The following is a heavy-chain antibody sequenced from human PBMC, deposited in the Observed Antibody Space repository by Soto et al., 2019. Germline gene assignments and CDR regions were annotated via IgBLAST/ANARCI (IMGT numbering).Heavy chain of an antibody. CDR1: GFTFDDYA. D-gene: IGHD3-10*01. V-gene: IGHV3-9*01. CDR3: AGDSGYGSVASVNHYLDY. Sequence: GGSLRLSCAASGFTFDDYAMHWVRQAPGKGLEWVSGISWNSGSIGYADSVKGRFTISRDNAKNSLYLQMDSLRAEDTAVYYCAGDSGYGSVASVNHYLDYWCHGTLVTASS. J-gene: IGHJ4*01. CDR2: ISWNSGSI.